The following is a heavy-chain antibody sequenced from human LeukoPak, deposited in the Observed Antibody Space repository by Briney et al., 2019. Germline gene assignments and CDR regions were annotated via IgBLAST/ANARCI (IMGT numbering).Heavy chain of an antibody. D-gene: IGHD3-10*02. CDR3: AELGITMIGGV. Sequence: PGGSLRLSCAGSGFTFSSYSMNWVRQAPGKGLEWVSYISSSGSTIYYADSVKGRFTISRDKAKNSLYLQMNSLRAEDTAVYYCAELGITMIGGVWGKGTTVTISS. V-gene: IGHV3-48*01. J-gene: IGHJ6*04. CDR1: GFTFSSYS. CDR2: ISSSGSTI.